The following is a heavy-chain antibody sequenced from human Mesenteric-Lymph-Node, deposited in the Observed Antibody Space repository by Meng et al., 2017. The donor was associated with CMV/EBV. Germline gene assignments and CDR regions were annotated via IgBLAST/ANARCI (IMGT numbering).Heavy chain of an antibody. Sequence: ASVKVSCKASGYTFTSYDVIWVRQATGQGLEWMGWMNPNSGDTGYTQKFQGRIAMTRSTSISTAYMELSSLRSEDTAVYYCARDTAAYAFDIWGQGTMVTVSS. D-gene: IGHD2-15*01. CDR2: MNPNSGDT. J-gene: IGHJ3*02. CDR3: ARDTAAYAFDI. CDR1: GYTFTSYD. V-gene: IGHV1-8*01.